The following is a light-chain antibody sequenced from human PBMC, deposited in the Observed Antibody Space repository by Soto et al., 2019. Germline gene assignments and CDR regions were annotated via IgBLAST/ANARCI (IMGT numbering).Light chain of an antibody. CDR1: QSITNY. J-gene: IGKJ2*01. Sequence: DIQMTQSPSSLSASVGDRVTITCRASQSITNYLNWYQQTPGKAPKILISAASNLQSGVPSRFSGSGSWTDFTLTISSLQPEDFSTYYCQQSYSTPMYTFGQGTKVHIK. V-gene: IGKV1-39*01. CDR2: AAS. CDR3: QQSYSTPMYT.